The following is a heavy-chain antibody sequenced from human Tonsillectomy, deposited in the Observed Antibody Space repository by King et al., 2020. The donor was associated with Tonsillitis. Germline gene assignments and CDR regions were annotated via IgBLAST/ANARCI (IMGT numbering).Heavy chain of an antibody. Sequence: VQLVESGGGVVQPGGSLRLSCAASGFTFISYVMHWVRQAPGKGREWVGLLYYYGNNKYFAVSVKGRFTISRENSKNTLYLQMSSLRAEDTAVYYCARDFEAYCGGDCYSGDYWGQGTLVTVSS. CDR2: LYYYGNNK. V-gene: IGHV3-33*08. CDR3: ARDFEAYCGGDCYSGDY. CDR1: GFTFISYV. J-gene: IGHJ4*02. D-gene: IGHD2-21*02.